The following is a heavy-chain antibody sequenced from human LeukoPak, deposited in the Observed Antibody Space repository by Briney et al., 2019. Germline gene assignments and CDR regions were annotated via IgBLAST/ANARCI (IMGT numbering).Heavy chain of an antibody. CDR1: GFTFSSYS. Sequence: GGSLRLSCAASGFTFSSYSMNRVRQAPGKGLEWVSVIYSGGSTYYADSVKGRFTISRDNSKNTLYLQMNSLRAEDTAVYYCARVSVGSSSRYFDYWGQGTLVTVSS. D-gene: IGHD6-13*01. J-gene: IGHJ4*02. V-gene: IGHV3-53*01. CDR2: IYSGGST. CDR3: ARVSVGSSSRYFDY.